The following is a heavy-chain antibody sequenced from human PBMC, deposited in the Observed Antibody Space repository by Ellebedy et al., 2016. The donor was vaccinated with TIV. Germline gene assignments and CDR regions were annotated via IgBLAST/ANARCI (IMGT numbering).Heavy chain of an antibody. Sequence: GGSLRLSXAASGFTFNSYAIHWVRQAPGKGLEWLAVISYDGSNEYYADSVKGRFTISRDNSKNTLYLQMNGLRAEDTAVYYCARDPDWRGGSYSDYWGQGTLVTVSS. CDR2: ISYDGSNE. J-gene: IGHJ4*02. V-gene: IGHV3-30-3*01. CDR3: ARDPDWRGGSYSDY. D-gene: IGHD1-26*01. CDR1: GFTFNSYA.